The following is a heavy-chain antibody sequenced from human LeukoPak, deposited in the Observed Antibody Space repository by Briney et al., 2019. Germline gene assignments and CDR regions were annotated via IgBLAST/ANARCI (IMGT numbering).Heavy chain of an antibody. Sequence: SSETLFLTCIFTRGYISSYYWSWIRQPPGKGLEWIGYIYYSGSTNYSPSLKSRVTISVDTSKNQFSLKLSSVTAADTAVYYCARQGYSAYEILDYWGQGTLVTVSS. CDR3: ARQGYSAYEILDY. J-gene: IGHJ4*02. CDR2: IYYSGST. V-gene: IGHV4-59*08. CDR1: RGYISSYY. D-gene: IGHD5-12*01.